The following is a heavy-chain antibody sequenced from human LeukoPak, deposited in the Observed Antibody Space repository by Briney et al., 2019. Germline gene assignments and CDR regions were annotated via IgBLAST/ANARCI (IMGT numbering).Heavy chain of an antibody. Sequence: SETLSLTCAVSGYSITTGRYWGWIRQPPGKGLEWIGSIYYSGSTYYNPSLKSRVTISVDTSKNQFSLKLSSVTAADTAVYYCARTVTAIAPWYFDYWGQGTLVTVSS. V-gene: IGHV4-38-2*01. J-gene: IGHJ4*02. D-gene: IGHD2-21*02. CDR3: ARTVTAIAPWYFDY. CDR1: GYSITTGRY. CDR2: IYYSGST.